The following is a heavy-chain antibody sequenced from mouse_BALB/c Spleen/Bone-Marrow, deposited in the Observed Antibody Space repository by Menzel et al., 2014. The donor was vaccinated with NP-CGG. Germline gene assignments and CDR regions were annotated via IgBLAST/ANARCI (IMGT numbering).Heavy chain of an antibody. Sequence: EVQLQQSGAELVKPGASVRLSCTASGFNIKDTYMHWVKQRPDQGLEWIGRIDPANSNAKHDPKFQGKAAITADTSSNTTYLQLSSLTSEDTAVYYCAIYFYFDYWGQGTTLTVSS. CDR1: GFNIKDTY. D-gene: IGHD2-3*01. CDR2: IDPANSNA. V-gene: IGHV14-3*02. J-gene: IGHJ2*01. CDR3: AIYFYFDY.